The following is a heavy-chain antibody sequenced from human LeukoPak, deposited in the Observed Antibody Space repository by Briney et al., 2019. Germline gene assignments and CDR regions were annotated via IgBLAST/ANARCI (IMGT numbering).Heavy chain of an antibody. CDR2: INWNSGSI. D-gene: IGHD3-22*01. CDR3: AKDIGSSGYYYPDY. Sequence: PGGSLRLSCAASGFTFDDYAMQWVRQAPGKGLEWVSGINWNSGSIGYADSVKGRFTISRDNAKNSLYLQMNSLRAEDTALYYCAKDIGSSGYYYPDYWGQGTLVTVSS. CDR1: GFTFDDYA. V-gene: IGHV3-9*01. J-gene: IGHJ4*02.